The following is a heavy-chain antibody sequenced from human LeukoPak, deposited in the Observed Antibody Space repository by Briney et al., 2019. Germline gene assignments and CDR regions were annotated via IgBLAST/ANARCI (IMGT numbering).Heavy chain of an antibody. J-gene: IGHJ1*01. D-gene: IGHD1-26*01. CDR3: AKDWSYYSEYFHH. Sequence: PGRSLRLSCAASGFTFSSYPMHWVRHAPDKGLEWVAVISYDVSNKYYADSVKGRFTISRDNSKNTLYLQMNSLRAEDTAVYYCAKDWSYYSEYFHHWGQGTLVTVSS. CDR1: GFTFSSYP. V-gene: IGHV3-30-3*01. CDR2: ISYDVSNK.